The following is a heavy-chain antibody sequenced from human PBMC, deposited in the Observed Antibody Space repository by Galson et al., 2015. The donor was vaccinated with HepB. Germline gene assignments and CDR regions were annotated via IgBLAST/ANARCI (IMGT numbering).Heavy chain of an antibody. CDR2: ISWDGGST. CDR3: AKDIYVSGTFGGALDY. V-gene: IGHV3-43*01. D-gene: IGHD3-16*01. J-gene: IGHJ4*02. Sequence: LRLSCAASGFTFDDYTMHWVRQAPGKGLEWVSLISWDGGSTYYADSVKGRFTISRDNSKNSLYLQMNSLRTEDTALYYCAKDIYVSGTFGGALDYWGQGTLVTVSS. CDR1: GFTFDDYT.